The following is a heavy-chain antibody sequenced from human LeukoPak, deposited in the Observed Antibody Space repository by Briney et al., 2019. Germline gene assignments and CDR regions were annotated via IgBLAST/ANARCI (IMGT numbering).Heavy chain of an antibody. D-gene: IGHD3-22*01. Sequence: PGGSLRLSCAASGFTFSSYSMNWVRQAPGKGLEWVSYISSSSSTIYYADSVKGRFTISRDNAKNSLYLQMNSPRAEDTAVYYCAKDIYYDSSGPVFDYWGQGTLVTVSS. V-gene: IGHV3-48*01. CDR3: AKDIYYDSSGPVFDY. CDR1: GFTFSSYS. J-gene: IGHJ4*02. CDR2: ISSSSSTI.